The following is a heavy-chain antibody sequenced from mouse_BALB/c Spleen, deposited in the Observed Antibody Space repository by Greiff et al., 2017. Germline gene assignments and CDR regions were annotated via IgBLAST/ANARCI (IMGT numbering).Heavy chain of an antibody. D-gene: IGHD1-1*01. CDR2: IWRGGST. J-gene: IGHJ4*01. CDR1: GFSLTSYG. Sequence: QVHVKQSGPSLVQPSQSLSITCTVSGFSLTSYGVHWVRQSPGKGLEWLGVIWRGGSTDYNAAFMSRLSITKDNSKSQVFFKMNSLQADDTAIYYCAKTDYYGSRNAMDYWGQGTSVTVSS. V-gene: IGHV2-5-1*01. CDR3: AKTDYYGSRNAMDY.